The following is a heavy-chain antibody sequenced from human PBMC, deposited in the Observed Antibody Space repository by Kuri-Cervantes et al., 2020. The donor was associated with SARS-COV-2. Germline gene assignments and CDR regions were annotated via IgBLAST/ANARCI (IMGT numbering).Heavy chain of an antibody. Sequence: SETLSLTCAVSGYSISSSSYYWGWIRQPPGKGLEWIGSIYYSGSTYYNPSLKSRVTISVDTSKNQFSLKLSSVTAADTAVYYCARGESSGWYGYWFDPWGQGTLVTVSS. CDR2: IYYSGST. J-gene: IGHJ5*02. V-gene: IGHV4-39*01. CDR3: ARGESSGWYGYWFDP. D-gene: IGHD6-19*01. CDR1: GYSISSSSYY.